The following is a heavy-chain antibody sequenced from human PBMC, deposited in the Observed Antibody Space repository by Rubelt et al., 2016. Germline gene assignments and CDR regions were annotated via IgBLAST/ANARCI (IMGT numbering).Heavy chain of an antibody. Sequence: GGLVQPGGSLRLSCAASGFAFSGYTMNWVRQAPGKGLEWISYISVSSTTIYYADSVKGRFTISRDNSENTLALQMNSLRADDTAVYYCATQQQLVRRYFDYWGQGTLVTVSS. J-gene: IGHJ4*02. CDR3: ATQQQLVRRYFDY. CDR2: ISVSSTTI. V-gene: IGHV3-48*04. D-gene: IGHD6-13*01. CDR1: GFAFSGYT.